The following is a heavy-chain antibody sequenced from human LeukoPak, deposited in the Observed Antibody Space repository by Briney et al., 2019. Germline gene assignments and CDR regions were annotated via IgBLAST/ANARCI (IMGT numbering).Heavy chain of an antibody. CDR3: ARSRRYYDSSGYPQGWYFDL. CDR2: ISGDGGST. V-gene: IGHV3-43*02. CDR1: GFAFDDYA. Sequence: GGSLRLSCAASGFAFDDYAMHWVRQAPGTGLEWVSLISGDGGSTYYADSVKGRFTISRDNAKNSLYLQMNSLRAEDTAVYYCARSRRYYDSSGYPQGWYFDLWGRGTLVTVSS. J-gene: IGHJ2*01. D-gene: IGHD3-22*01.